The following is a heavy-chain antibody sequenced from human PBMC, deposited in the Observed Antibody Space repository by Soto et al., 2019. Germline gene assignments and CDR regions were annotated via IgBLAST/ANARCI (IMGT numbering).Heavy chain of an antibody. CDR3: ARDHPITFQVRWSQLDY. D-gene: IGHD2-15*01. J-gene: IGHJ4*02. Sequence: TGGSLRLSCAASGFTFSSYGMHWVRQAPGKGLEWVAVIWYDGSNKYYADSVKGRFTISRDNSKHTLYLQMNSLRAEDTAVYYCARDHPITFQVRWSQLDYWGQVTLVTVSS. CDR2: IWYDGSNK. CDR1: GFTFSSYG. V-gene: IGHV3-33*01.